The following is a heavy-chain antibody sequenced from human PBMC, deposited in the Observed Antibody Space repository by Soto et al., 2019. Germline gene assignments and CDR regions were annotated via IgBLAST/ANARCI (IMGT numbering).Heavy chain of an antibody. Sequence: GASVKVSCKASGYTFTSYGISWVRQAPGQGLEWMGWISAYNGNTSYAQKLQGRVTMTTDTSTSTAYMELRSLRSDDTAVYYCARDRRLGYCTNGVCSNWFDPWGQGTLVTVS. D-gene: IGHD2-8*01. CDR1: GYTFTSYG. V-gene: IGHV1-18*04. J-gene: IGHJ5*02. CDR2: ISAYNGNT. CDR3: ARDRRLGYCTNGVCSNWFDP.